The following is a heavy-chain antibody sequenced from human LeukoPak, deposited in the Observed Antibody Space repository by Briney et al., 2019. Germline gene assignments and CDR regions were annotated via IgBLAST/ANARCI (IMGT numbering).Heavy chain of an antibody. Sequence: PSETLSLTCTVSGGSISGSISGTYWSWVRQPAGKGLEWIGRIHSSGSTKYNPFLKSRVTMSVDTSKNQLFLRLTSVTAADTALYYCARGSQNYYNPFDNWGQGTLVTVSS. V-gene: IGHV4-4*07. D-gene: IGHD3-10*01. CDR1: GGSISGSISGTY. CDR2: IHSSGST. J-gene: IGHJ4*02. CDR3: ARGSQNYYNPFDN.